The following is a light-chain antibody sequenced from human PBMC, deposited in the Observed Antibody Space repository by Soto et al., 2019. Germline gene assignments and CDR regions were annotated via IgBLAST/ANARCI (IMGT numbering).Light chain of an antibody. J-gene: IGKJ4*01. CDR2: DAS. CDR3: QHANSFPLT. CDR1: QGIRSW. V-gene: IGKV1-12*01. Sequence: DIQMTQSPSSVSAFVGDRVTITCRASQGIRSWLAWYQQKPGKAPKLLIYDASTLQSGVPSRFSGSGSGTDFTLTINSLQPEDFATYYCQHANSFPLTFGGGTKVEMK.